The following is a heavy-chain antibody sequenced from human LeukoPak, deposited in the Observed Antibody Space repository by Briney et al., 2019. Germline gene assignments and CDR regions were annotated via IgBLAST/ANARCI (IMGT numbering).Heavy chain of an antibody. CDR2: IYTSGST. J-gene: IGHJ4*02. V-gene: IGHV4-61*02. D-gene: IGHD5-24*01. CDR3: ARDHVGRDGYNPPHY. Sequence: SETLSLTCTVSGGSISSGSYYWSWIRQPAGKGLEWIGRIYTSGSTNYNPSLKSRVTISVDTSKNQFSLKLSSVTAADTTMYYCARDHVGRDGYNPPHYRGQGTLVTVSS. CDR1: GGSISSGSYY.